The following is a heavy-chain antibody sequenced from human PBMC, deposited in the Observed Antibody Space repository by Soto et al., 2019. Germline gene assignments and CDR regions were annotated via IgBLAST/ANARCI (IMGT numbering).Heavy chain of an antibody. CDR1: GGSISSYS. D-gene: IGHD5-12*01. V-gene: IGHV4-30-2*01. J-gene: IGHJ4*02. Sequence: SETLSLTCAVSGGSISSYSWTWIRQPPGKGLECVGYILHSGSTYYNPSLKSRVIISVDRSKNQFFLKLMSVTAAETAIYYCASLISRDGYTSFDYWGQGALVTVSS. CDR2: ILHSGST. CDR3: ASLISRDGYTSFDY.